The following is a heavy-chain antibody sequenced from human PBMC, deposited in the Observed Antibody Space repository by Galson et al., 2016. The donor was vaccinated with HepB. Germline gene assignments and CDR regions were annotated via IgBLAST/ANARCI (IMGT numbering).Heavy chain of an antibody. J-gene: IGHJ4*02. Sequence: ETLSLTCTVSGGSISTRTYYWVWIRQPPGKGLEWIGSINYSGNTYYNPSLKSRVTISVDTSKNQFSLRLSSVTAADTAMYYCARDNSAMARGIIIRGEVDYWGQGTLVTVSS. CDR2: INYSGNT. V-gene: IGHV4-39*02. CDR1: GGSISTRTYY. CDR3: ARDNSAMARGIIIRGEVDY. D-gene: IGHD3-10*01.